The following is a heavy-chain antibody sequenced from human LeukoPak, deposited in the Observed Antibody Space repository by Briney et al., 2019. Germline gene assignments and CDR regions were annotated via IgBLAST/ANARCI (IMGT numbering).Heavy chain of an antibody. CDR3: SRGVHAVVVTAPFDQ. J-gene: IGHJ4*02. V-gene: IGHV3-48*03. CDR2: ISSSGTNI. CDR1: GFSFSNFE. Sequence: GGSLRLSCAASGFSFSNFEMNWVRQAPGKRLEWVSYISSSGTNIYYADSVKGRFTISRDNGKNSVDLQMSSLRAEDTAVYCCSRGVHAVVVTAPFDQWGQGTLVTVSS. D-gene: IGHD2-21*02.